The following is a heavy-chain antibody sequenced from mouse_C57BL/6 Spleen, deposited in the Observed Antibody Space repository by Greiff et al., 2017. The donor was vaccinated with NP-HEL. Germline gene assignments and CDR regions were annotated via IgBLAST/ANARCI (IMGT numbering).Heavy chain of an antibody. Sequence: EVQLVESGGGLVQPGGSLKLSCAASGFTFSDYGMAWVRQAPRKGPEWVAFISHLAYSTYYADTVKGRFTISRENAKNTLYLEMSSLRSEDTARDYCARYDGYGFAYWGKGTLVTVSA. CDR2: ISHLAYST. CDR3: ARYDGYGFAY. V-gene: IGHV5-15*01. D-gene: IGHD2-3*01. CDR1: GFTFSDYG. J-gene: IGHJ3*01.